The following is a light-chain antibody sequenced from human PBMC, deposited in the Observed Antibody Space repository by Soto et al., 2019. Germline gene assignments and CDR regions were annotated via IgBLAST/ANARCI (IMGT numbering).Light chain of an antibody. J-gene: IGKJ1*01. CDR1: KSVSKT. CDR2: NAS. CDR3: QQRHNWPRT. V-gene: IGKV3-11*01. Sequence: EIVLTQSPDTLSLSPGERATLSCRASKSVSKTLVWYQQKPGQAPRLLIYNASNRATGIPVRFSGSGSGTDFTLTISSLAPEDFAVYYCQQRHNWPRTFGQGTMVEI.